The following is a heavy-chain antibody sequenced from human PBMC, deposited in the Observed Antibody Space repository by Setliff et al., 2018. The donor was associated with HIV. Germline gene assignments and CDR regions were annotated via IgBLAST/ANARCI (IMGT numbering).Heavy chain of an antibody. D-gene: IGHD3-22*01. CDR1: GYTFTSYG. Sequence: ASVKVSCKASGYTFTSYGISWVRQAPGQGLEWMGWISAYNGNTNYAQKLQGRVTMTTDTSTSTAYMELRSLRSDDTAVYYCARGTYYYDSSGYLAAGHFDYWGQGTLVTVSS. CDR3: ARGTYYYDSSGYLAAGHFDY. CDR2: ISAYNGNT. J-gene: IGHJ4*02. V-gene: IGHV1-18*01.